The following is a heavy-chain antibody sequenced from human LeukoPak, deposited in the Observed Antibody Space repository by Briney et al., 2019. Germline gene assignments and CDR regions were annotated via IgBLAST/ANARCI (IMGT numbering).Heavy chain of an antibody. J-gene: IGHJ5*02. CDR1: GGSISSYY. Sequence: SETLSLTCTVSGGSISSYYWSWIRQPAGKGLEWIGRIYTSGSTNYNPSLKSRVTTSVDTSKNQFSLKLSSVTAADTAVYYCARVITGTTLFSWFDPWGQGTLVTVSS. D-gene: IGHD1-7*01. V-gene: IGHV4-4*07. CDR2: IYTSGST. CDR3: ARVITGTTLFSWFDP.